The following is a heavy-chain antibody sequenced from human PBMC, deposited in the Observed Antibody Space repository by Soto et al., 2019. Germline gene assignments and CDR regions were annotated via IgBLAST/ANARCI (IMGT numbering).Heavy chain of an antibody. CDR3: ARPEELGAIPSYYYYGMDV. D-gene: IGHD2-2*02. J-gene: IGHJ6*02. CDR1: GFTFSSYW. V-gene: IGHV3-7*05. CDR2: IKQDGSEK. Sequence: GGSLRLSCAASGFTFSSYWMSWVRQAPGKGLEWVANIKQDGSEKYYVDSVKGRFTISRDNAKNSLYLQMNSLRAEDTAVYYCARPEELGAIPSYYYYGMDVWGQGTTVTVSS.